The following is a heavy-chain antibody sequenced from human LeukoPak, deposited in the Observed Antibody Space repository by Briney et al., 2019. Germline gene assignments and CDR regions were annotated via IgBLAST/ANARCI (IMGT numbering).Heavy chain of an antibody. Sequence: GGTLRLSYAASGFTFSSYGMSWVRQAPGKGLEWVSAISGSGGSTYYADSVKGRFTISRDNSKNTLYLQMNSLRAEDTAVYYCAKALSYSGYDYYFDFGGQGTLVTVSS. CDR2: ISGSGGST. J-gene: IGHJ4*02. D-gene: IGHD5-12*01. CDR1: GFTFSSYG. V-gene: IGHV3-23*01. CDR3: AKALSYSGYDYYFDF.